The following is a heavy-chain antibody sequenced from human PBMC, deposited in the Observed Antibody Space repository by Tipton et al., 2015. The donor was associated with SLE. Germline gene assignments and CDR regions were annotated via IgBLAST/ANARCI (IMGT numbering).Heavy chain of an antibody. Sequence: TLSLTFAVHGGSFSGYYWSCFRQSPGKGLEWIGEINHSGSTNYNPSLKSRVTISVYTFKNQFSLTLNSVTAADTAVYYCGRGYSSGWPIDYWGQGTLVTVSS. CDR1: GGSFSGYY. CDR3: GRGYSSGWPIDY. V-gene: IGHV4-34*01. D-gene: IGHD6-25*01. CDR2: INHSGST. J-gene: IGHJ4*02.